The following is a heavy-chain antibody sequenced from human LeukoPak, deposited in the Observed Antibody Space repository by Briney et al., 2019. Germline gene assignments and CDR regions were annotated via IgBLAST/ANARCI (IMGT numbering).Heavy chain of an antibody. J-gene: IGHJ4*02. CDR1: GFTFSSYD. Sequence: PGGSLRLSCAASGFTFSSYDMHWVRQVTGKRLEWVSAIGIAGDTYYLDLVKGRFTISRENAKNSLYLQMNSLRAGDTAVYYCARGGDRDYWGQGTLVTVSS. CDR2: IGIAGDT. V-gene: IGHV3-13*04. CDR3: ARGGDRDY.